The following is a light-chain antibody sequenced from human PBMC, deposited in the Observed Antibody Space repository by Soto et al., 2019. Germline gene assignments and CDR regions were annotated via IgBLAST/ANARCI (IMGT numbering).Light chain of an antibody. V-gene: IGLV2-8*01. Sequence: QSVLTQSPSASGSPGQSVTISCTGTSSDIGGYNSVSWYQQHPGKAPKVMIYDVTKRPSGVPDRFSGSKSGNTASLTVSALQPEDEADYYCSSYTDRKTLVFGTGTKAPS. CDR2: DVT. CDR3: SSYTDRKTLV. J-gene: IGLJ1*01. CDR1: SSDIGGYNS.